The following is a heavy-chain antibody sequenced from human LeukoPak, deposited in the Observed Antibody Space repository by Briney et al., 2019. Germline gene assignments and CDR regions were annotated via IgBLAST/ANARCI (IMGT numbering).Heavy chain of an antibody. D-gene: IGHD6-19*01. V-gene: IGHV3-13*01. CDR3: ARLGSGWLFDY. Sequence: GGSLRLSCAASGFTFSSYDMHWVRQATGKGLEWVSAIGTAGDTYYADSVKGRFTISKDNSKNTVDLQMNSLRAEDTAVYYCARLGSGWLFDYWGQGTLVTVSS. CDR2: IGTAGDT. J-gene: IGHJ4*02. CDR1: GFTFSSYD.